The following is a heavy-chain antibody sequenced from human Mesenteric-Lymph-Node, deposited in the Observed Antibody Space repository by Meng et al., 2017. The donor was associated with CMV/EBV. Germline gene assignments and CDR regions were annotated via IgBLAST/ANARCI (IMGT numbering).Heavy chain of an antibody. Sequence: SETLSLTCSDSGGSISSYYWSWIRQPPGKGLEWIGYISHSGSTNYNPSLKSRVTISVDTSKNQFSLKVSSVTAADTAVYYCARVRCSSTSCYERNWFDPWGQGTLVTVSS. V-gene: IGHV4-59*01. J-gene: IGHJ5*02. CDR3: ARVRCSSTSCYERNWFDP. CDR2: ISHSGST. CDR1: GGSISSYY. D-gene: IGHD2-2*01.